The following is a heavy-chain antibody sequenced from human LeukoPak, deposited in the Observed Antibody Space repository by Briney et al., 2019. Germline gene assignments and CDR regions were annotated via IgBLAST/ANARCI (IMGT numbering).Heavy chain of an antibody. CDR2: ISSSSSTI. Sequence: PGGSLRLSCAASGFTFSSYSMNWVRQAPGKGLEWVSYISSSSSTIYYADSVKGRFTISRDNAKNSLYLQMNSLRDEDTAVYYCASLYYYDSSGYYQTTLSQGYWGQGTLVTVSS. V-gene: IGHV3-48*02. CDR3: ASLYYYDSSGYYQTTLSQGY. CDR1: GFTFSSYS. J-gene: IGHJ4*02. D-gene: IGHD3-22*01.